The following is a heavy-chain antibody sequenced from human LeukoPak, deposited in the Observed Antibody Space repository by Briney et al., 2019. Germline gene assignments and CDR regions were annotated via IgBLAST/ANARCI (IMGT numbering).Heavy chain of an antibody. CDR1: GGSISSSSCY. J-gene: IGHJ5*02. V-gene: IGHV4-39*02. CDR2: VYYSGST. CDR3: ARDAVTGMFNWLDP. D-gene: IGHD1-14*01. Sequence: PSETLSLTCTVSGGSISSSSCYWGWIRQPPGKGLEWIGSVYYSGSTYYNPSLKSRATISVDTSNNHFSLRLTSVTAADTAIYYCARDAVTGMFNWLDPWGQGMLVTVSS.